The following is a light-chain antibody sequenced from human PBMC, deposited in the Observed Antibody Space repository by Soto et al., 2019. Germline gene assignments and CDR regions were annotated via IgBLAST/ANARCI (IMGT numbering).Light chain of an antibody. CDR1: QSISSY. V-gene: IGKV1-39*01. J-gene: IGKJ5*01. Sequence: DTQMTQSPSSLSAPVGDRVTITCRASQSISSYLNWYQQKPGKAPKLLIYAASSLQSGVPSRFSGSGSGTDFTLTISSLQPEDFATYYCQQSYSTSLITFGQGTRLEIK. CDR3: QQSYSTSLIT. CDR2: AAS.